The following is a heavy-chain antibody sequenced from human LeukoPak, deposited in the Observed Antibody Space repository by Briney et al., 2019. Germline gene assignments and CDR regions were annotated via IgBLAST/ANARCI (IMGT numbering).Heavy chain of an antibody. CDR2: IIPIFGTA. Sequence: SVKVSCKASGGTFSSYAISWVRQAPGQGLGWMGGIIPIFGTANYAQKFQGRVTITTDESTSTAYMELSSLRSEDTAVYYCGVGPAPRGVTAFLDYWGQGTLVTVSS. J-gene: IGHJ4*02. CDR3: GVGPAPRGVTAFLDY. V-gene: IGHV1-69*05. CDR1: GGTFSSYA. D-gene: IGHD1-14*01.